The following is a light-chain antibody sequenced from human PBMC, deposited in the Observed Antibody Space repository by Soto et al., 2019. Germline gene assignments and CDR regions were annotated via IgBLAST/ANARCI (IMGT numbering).Light chain of an antibody. V-gene: IGLV1-44*01. J-gene: IGLJ2*01. CDR3: AAWDDSLNGDVV. CDR2: SNN. Sequence: HSVLTQPPSASGTPGQRVTISCSGSSSNIGSNTVNWYQQLPGTAPKLLIYSNNQRPSGVPDRFSGSKSGTSASLAISGLQSEDEADYYCAAWDDSLNGDVVFGGVTKLTVL. CDR1: SSNIGSNT.